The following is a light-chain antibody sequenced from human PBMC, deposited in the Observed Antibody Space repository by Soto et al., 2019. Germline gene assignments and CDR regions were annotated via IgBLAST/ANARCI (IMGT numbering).Light chain of an antibody. CDR3: QQYNNWPLT. Sequence: EIVMTQSPATLSVSPGERATLSCRASQSVSSNLAWYQQKPGQAPRLLIYGASTRATGIPARFSGSGSGTEFTLTISNLQSEDFAVYYCQQYNNWPLTFGGGTKLEIK. J-gene: IGKJ4*01. CDR1: QSVSSN. V-gene: IGKV3-15*01. CDR2: GAS.